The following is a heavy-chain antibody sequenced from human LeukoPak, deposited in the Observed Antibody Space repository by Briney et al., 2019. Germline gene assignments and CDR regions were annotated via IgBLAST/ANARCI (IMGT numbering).Heavy chain of an antibody. J-gene: IGHJ4*02. D-gene: IGHD3-16*01. Sequence: GGSLRLSCAASGITFSRFWMSWVRQAPGKGLQWVANINQDGSEKHYVDSVKGRFTISRDNAEDSLYLQMNSLRAEDTAVYYCASGGHLNYWGQGALVTVAS. CDR2: INQDGSEK. CDR1: GITFSRFW. V-gene: IGHV3-7*03. CDR3: ASGGHLNY.